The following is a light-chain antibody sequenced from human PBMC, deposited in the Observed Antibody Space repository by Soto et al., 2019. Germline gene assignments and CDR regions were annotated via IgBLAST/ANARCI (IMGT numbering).Light chain of an antibody. V-gene: IGKV4-1*01. CDR2: WAS. J-gene: IGKJ1*01. CDR3: QQHYSTART. Sequence: DIVMTQSPDSLAVSLGERATINCKSSQSVLYSSNNKNYLAWYQQKPGQPPKLLIYWASTRESGVPDRFSGSWSGTDFTLTISSLQAEDVAVDYCQQHYSTARTFGQGTKVEIK. CDR1: QSVLYSSNNKNY.